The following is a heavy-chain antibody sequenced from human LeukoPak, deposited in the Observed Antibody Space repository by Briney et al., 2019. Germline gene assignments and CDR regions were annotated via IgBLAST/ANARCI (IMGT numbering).Heavy chain of an antibody. D-gene: IGHD3-3*01. CDR2: ISSSSSYI. J-gene: IGHJ5*02. CDR3: ARDRVLRFLEWLSP. CDR1: GFTFSSYG. V-gene: IGHV3-21*01. Sequence: GGSLRLSCAASGFTFSSYGMHWVRQAPGKGLEWVSSISSSSSYIYYADSVKGRFTISRDNAKNSLYLQMNSLRAEDTAVYYCARDRVLRFLEWLSPWGQGTLVTVSS.